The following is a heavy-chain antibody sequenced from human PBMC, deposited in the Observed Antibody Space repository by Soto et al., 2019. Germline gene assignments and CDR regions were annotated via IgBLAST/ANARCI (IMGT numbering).Heavy chain of an antibody. Sequence: SETLSLTCTVSGGSISSGGYYWSWIRQHPGKGLEWIGYIYYSGSTYYNPSLKSRVTISVDTSKNQFSLKLSSVTAADTAVYYCARAPRLYYDILTGYSYYYYYGMDVWGQGTTVTVS. CDR2: IYYSGST. D-gene: IGHD3-9*01. V-gene: IGHV4-31*03. CDR1: GGSISSGGYY. CDR3: ARAPRLYYDILTGYSYYYYYGMDV. J-gene: IGHJ6*02.